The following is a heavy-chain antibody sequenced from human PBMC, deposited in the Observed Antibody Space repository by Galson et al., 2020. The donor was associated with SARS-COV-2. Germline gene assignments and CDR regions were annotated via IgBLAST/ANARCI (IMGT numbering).Heavy chain of an antibody. D-gene: IGHD6-13*01. V-gene: IGHV3-33*01. CDR2: IWYDGSNK. Sequence: GESLKISCAASGFTFSSYGMHWVCQAPGKGLEWVAVIWYDGSNKYYADSVKGRFTISRDNSKNTLYLQMNSLRAEDTAVYYCARDKVAATYGMDVWGQGTTVTVSS. J-gene: IGHJ6*02. CDR1: GFTFSSYG. CDR3: ARDKVAATYGMDV.